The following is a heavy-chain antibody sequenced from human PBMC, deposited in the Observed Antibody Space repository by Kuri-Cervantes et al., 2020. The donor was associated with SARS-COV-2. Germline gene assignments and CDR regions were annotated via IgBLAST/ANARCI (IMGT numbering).Heavy chain of an antibody. V-gene: IGHV3-11*01. CDR2: IGSSGTPI. CDR1: GFSLSDYY. J-gene: IGHJ4*02. CDR3: ARVVVGEGYNYLYFDS. D-gene: IGHD5-24*01. Sequence: GGSLRLSCAASGFSLSDYYMTWIRQAPGKGLEWLSYIGSSGTPIYYADSVKGRFTISTDNAKNSLSLQMSSLRAEDTAVYYCARVVVGEGYNYLYFDSWGQGTLVTVSS.